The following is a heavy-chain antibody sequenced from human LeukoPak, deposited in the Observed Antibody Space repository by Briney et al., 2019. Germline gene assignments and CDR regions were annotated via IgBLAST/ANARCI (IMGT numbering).Heavy chain of an antibody. D-gene: IGHD4-23*01. CDR1: GFTFSSYW. V-gene: IGHV3-74*01. CDR3: VRGNDYGGPHY. CDR2: IDRDGSRI. Sequence: GGTLRLSCAVSGFTFSSYWMHWVRQAPGKGLVWVSRIDRDGSRINYADSVKGRFTISRDNGKNTLFLQMNSLRAEDAAVNYCVRGNDYGGPHYWGQGTLVTVSS. J-gene: IGHJ4*02.